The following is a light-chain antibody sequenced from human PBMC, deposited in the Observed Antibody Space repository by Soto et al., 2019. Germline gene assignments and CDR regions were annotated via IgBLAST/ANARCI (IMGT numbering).Light chain of an antibody. Sequence: EIVLTQSPATLSLSPGERATLSCRASQIVSSNLAWYQQKPGQAPRLLIYGASTRATGIPARFSGSGSGTDFTLTITSLEPEDFAVYYCQQRSNSPETFGQGTKVDI. CDR1: QIVSSN. V-gene: IGKV3-11*01. J-gene: IGKJ1*01. CDR3: QQRSNSPET. CDR2: GAS.